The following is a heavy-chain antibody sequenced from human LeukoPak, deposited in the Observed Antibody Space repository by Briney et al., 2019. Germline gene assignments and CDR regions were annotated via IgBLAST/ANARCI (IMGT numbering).Heavy chain of an antibody. Sequence: SETLSLTCAVYGGSFSGYYWSWIRQSPGKGLEWIGEINHSGSTNYNPSLKSRVIISVDTSKNQFSLRLSSVTAADTAVYYCARGFVQSGGSWHYLYYFDYWGQGTLVTVSS. J-gene: IGHJ4*02. D-gene: IGHD2-15*01. CDR1: GGSFSGYY. CDR2: INHSGST. V-gene: IGHV4-34*01. CDR3: ARGFVQSGGSWHYLYYFDY.